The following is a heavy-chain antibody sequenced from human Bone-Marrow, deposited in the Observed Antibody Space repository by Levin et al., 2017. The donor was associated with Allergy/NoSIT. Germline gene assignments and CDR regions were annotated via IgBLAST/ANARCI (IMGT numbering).Heavy chain of an antibody. CDR2: IGGVGT. J-gene: IGHJ4*02. D-gene: IGHD2-8*01. Sequence: QAGGSLRLSCAASGFTFASYALSWVRQAPGKGLEWVSVIGGVGTNYADSVKGRFTISRDNSKNTLYLQMDSLRVEDTATYFCAKRLPCANGVCYGLDYWGQGILVTVSS. V-gene: IGHV3-23*01. CDR1: GFTFASYA. CDR3: AKRLPCANGVCYGLDY.